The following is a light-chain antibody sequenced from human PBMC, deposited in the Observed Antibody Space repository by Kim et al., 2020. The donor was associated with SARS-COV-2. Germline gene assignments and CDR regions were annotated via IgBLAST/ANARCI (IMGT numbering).Light chain of an antibody. CDR1: QSISSW. V-gene: IGKV1-5*03. J-gene: IGKJ1*01. Sequence: DIQMTQSPSPLSAPVGDRVTITCRASQSISSWLAWYQQKPGKAPKLLIYKASSLESGVPSRFSGSGSGTEFTLTISSLQPDDFATYYCQQYNSYWTFGQGTKVDSK. CDR2: KAS. CDR3: QQYNSYWT.